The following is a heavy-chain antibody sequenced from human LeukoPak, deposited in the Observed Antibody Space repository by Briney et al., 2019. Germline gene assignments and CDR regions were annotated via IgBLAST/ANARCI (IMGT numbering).Heavy chain of an antibody. J-gene: IGHJ4*02. D-gene: IGHD1-26*01. CDR3: AKDKWASEVLDY. CDR2: ISYDGSNK. Sequence: PGRSLRLSCAASGFTFSTYGMHWVRQAPGKGLEWVAIISYDGSNKYYADSVKGRFTISRDNSKNTLYLQMNSLRAEDTAVYYCAKDKWASEVLDYWGQGTLVTVSS. V-gene: IGHV3-30*18. CDR1: GFTFSTYG.